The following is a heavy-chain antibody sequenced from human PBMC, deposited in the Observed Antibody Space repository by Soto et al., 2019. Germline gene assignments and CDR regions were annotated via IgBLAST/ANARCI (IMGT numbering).Heavy chain of an antibody. Sequence: SETLSLTCAVSGVSISSGNWWTWVRQTPQRGLEYIGEIFHDGTANYYPSFERRVAISVDTSKNQFSLKLTSVTAADTAIYFCPRLVYYTRHIIIYLEFWGQGALVNIST. J-gene: IGHJ1*01. CDR1: GVSISSGNW. CDR2: IFHDGTA. D-gene: IGHD3-10*01. V-gene: IGHV4-4*02. CDR3: PRLVYYTRHIIIYLEF.